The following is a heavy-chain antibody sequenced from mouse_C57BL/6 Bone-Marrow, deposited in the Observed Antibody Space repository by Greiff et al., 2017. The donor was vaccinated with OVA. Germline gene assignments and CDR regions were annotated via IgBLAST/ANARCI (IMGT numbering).Heavy chain of an antibody. CDR3: ALLTETSY. Sequence: VQLQQPGAELVRPGTSVKLSCKASGYTFTSYWMHWVKQRPGQGLEWIGVIDPSDSYTNYNQKFKGKATLTVDTSSSTAYMQLSSLTSEDSAVYYCALLTETSYWGQGTTLTVAS. V-gene: IGHV1-59*01. D-gene: IGHD4-1*01. CDR1: GYTFTSYW. CDR2: IDPSDSYT. J-gene: IGHJ2*01.